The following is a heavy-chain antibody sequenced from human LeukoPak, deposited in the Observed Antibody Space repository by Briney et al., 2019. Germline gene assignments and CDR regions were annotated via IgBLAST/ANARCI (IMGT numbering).Heavy chain of an antibody. V-gene: IGHV4-59*07. CDR3: AEDRGFSGYDLTDY. D-gene: IGHD5-12*01. J-gene: IGHJ4*02. CDR2: IYYSWST. Sequence: SDPLSLTCTVSGGSISSYYWLWIRHPPGKGLEGIGYIYYSWSTNYNPSLKSRVTISVDSSKNQCSLKLSSVTAADTAVYYCAEDRGFSGYDLTDYWGQGTLVTVSS. CDR1: GGSISSYY.